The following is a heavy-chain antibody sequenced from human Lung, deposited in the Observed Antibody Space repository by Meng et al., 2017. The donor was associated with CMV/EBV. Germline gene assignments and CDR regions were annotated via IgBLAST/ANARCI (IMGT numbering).Heavy chain of an antibody. CDR3: ARTRIEVEPDGRKIKYYNYGMDV. CDR2: MNPNSGNT. D-gene: IGHD2-2*01. V-gene: IGHV1-8*01. J-gene: IGHJ6*02. CDR1: GYTFTTYD. Sequence: ASVXVSXKASGYTFTTYDINWVRQATGQGLEWMGWMNPNSGNTGYAQKFQGRVTLTRLTSIGTAYMELSSLTSDDTAVYYCARTRIEVEPDGRKIKYYNYGMDVWGQGTTVTVSS.